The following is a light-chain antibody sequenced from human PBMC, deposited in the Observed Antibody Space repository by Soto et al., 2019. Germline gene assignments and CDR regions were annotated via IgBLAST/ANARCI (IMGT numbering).Light chain of an antibody. Sequence: DIQMTQSPSTLSASVGDRVTIPCRASQSITNWLAWYQQKPEKAPKLLIHDASSLESGVPSRFSGSGSGTEFTLTISSLQPDDFATYYCQQYNSYSPTFGQGTKVDIK. CDR1: QSITNW. CDR3: QQYNSYSPT. CDR2: DAS. V-gene: IGKV1-5*01. J-gene: IGKJ1*01.